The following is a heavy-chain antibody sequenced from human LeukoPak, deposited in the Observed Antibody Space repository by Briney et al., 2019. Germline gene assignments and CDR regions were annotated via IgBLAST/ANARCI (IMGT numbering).Heavy chain of an antibody. J-gene: IGHJ4*02. CDR3: ARGYDFWSAYYPGY. V-gene: IGHV4-59*01. CDR1: GGSIGNYY. CDR2: IYYSGST. D-gene: IGHD3-3*01. Sequence: SETLSLTCTVSGGSIGNYYWSWIRQPPGKGLEWIGYIYYSGSTNYNPSLKSRVTISVDTSKNQFSLKLSSLTAADTAVYYCARGYDFWSAYYPGYWGQGTLVTVSS.